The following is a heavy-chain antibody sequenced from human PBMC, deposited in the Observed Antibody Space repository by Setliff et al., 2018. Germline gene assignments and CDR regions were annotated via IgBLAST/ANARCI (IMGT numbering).Heavy chain of an antibody. CDR1: GGSISSSNW. CDR3: ARVATAMLDAFDI. V-gene: IGHV4-4*02. D-gene: IGHD5-18*01. J-gene: IGHJ3*02. CDR2: IYHSGST. Sequence: SSETLSLTCAVSGGSISSSNWWNWVRQPPGKGLEWIGEIYHSGSTNYNPSLKSRVTISVDTSKNQFSLKLSSVTAADTAVYYCARVATAMLDAFDIWGQGTMVTVSS.